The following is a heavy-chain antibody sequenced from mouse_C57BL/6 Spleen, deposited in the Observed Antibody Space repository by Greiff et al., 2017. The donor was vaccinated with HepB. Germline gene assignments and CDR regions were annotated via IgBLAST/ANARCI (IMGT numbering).Heavy chain of an antibody. CDR1: GYTFTSYW. CDR2: IDPSDSYT. D-gene: IGHD1-1*01. V-gene: IGHV1-50*01. CDR3: ARRDYYYGSSYFMDY. Sequence: QVQLQQPGAELVKPGASVKLSCKASGYTFTSYWMQWVKQRPGQGLEWIGEIDPSDSYTNYNQKFKGKATLTVDTSSSTAYMQLSRLTSEDSAVYYCARRDYYYGSSYFMDYWGQGTSVTVSS. J-gene: IGHJ4*01.